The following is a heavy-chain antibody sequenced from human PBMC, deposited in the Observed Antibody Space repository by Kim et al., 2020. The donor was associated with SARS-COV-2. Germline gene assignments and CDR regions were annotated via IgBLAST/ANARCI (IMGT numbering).Heavy chain of an antibody. V-gene: IGHV1-18*04. CDR2: ISAYNGNT. Sequence: ASVKVSCKASGYTFTSYGISWVRQAPGQGLEWMGWISAYNGNTNYAQKLQGRVTMTTDTSTSTAYMELRSLRSDDTAVYYCARDWADRQWLFWYYYYGMDVWGQGTTVTVSS. CDR3: ARDWADRQWLFWYYYYGMDV. J-gene: IGHJ6*02. CDR1: GYTFTSYG. D-gene: IGHD6-19*01.